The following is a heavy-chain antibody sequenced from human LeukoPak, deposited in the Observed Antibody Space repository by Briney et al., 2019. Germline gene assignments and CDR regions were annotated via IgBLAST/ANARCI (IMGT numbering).Heavy chain of an antibody. CDR1: GYTFTSYD. CDR2: MNPNSGNT. Sequence: ASVKVSCKASGYTFTSYDINWVRQATGQGLEWMGWMNPNSGNTGYAQKFQGRVTMTRNTSISTAYMELSSLRSEDTAVYYCARDGYPLGYCSGGSCPSPDYWGQGTLVTVSS. CDR3: ARDGYPLGYCSGGSCPSPDY. V-gene: IGHV1-8*01. D-gene: IGHD2-15*01. J-gene: IGHJ4*02.